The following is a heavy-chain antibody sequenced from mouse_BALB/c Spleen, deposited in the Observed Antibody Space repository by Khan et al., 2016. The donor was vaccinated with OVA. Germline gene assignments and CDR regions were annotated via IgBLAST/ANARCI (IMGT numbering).Heavy chain of an antibody. V-gene: IGHV1-7*01. CDR3: ARRDCYAMDY. Sequence: VQLQQSGAELAKPGASVKMSCKASGYTFTSYWMHWVKQRPGQGLEWIGYINPSTGYTEYNQKFKDKATLTADKSSSTAYMQLSSLTSEDSAVXVCARRDCYAMDYWGQGTSVTVSS. J-gene: IGHJ4*01. D-gene: IGHD3-3*01. CDR1: GYTFTSYW. CDR2: INPSTGYT.